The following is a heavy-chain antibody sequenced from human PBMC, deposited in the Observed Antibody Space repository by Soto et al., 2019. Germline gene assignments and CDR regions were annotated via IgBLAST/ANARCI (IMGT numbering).Heavy chain of an antibody. Sequence: ASVKVSCKASGYTFTGYYMHWVRQAPGQGLEWMGWINPNSGGTNYAQKFQGRVTMTRDTSISTAYMELSRLRSDDTAVYYCAREGSSSWYLDWFDPWGQGTLVTVSS. D-gene: IGHD6-13*01. V-gene: IGHV1-2*02. CDR3: AREGSSSWYLDWFDP. CDR2: INPNSGGT. CDR1: GYTFTGYY. J-gene: IGHJ5*02.